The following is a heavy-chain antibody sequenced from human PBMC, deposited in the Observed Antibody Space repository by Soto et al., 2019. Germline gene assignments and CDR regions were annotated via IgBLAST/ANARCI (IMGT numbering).Heavy chain of an antibody. Sequence: QVQLVQSGAEVKKPGASVKVSCKASGYTFTSYGISWVRQAPGQGLEWMGWISAYNGNTNYEQKLQGRVTMTTDTSTSTAYMELRSLRSDDTAGYYCAGGASSWYDAPGAFDYWGQGTLVTVSS. CDR2: ISAYNGNT. V-gene: IGHV1-18*01. CDR3: AGGASSWYDAPGAFDY. D-gene: IGHD6-13*01. CDR1: GYTFTSYG. J-gene: IGHJ4*02.